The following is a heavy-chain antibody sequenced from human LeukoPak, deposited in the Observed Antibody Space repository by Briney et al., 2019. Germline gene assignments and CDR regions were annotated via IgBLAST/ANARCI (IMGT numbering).Heavy chain of an antibody. Sequence: GGSLRPSCAASGFTFSSYAMSWVRQAPGKGLEWVSAISGSGGSTYYADSVKGRFTISRDNSKNTLYLQMNSLRAEDTAVYYCAKAYVWQYFYWFDPWGQGTLVTVSS. CDR1: GFTFSSYA. J-gene: IGHJ5*02. V-gene: IGHV3-23*01. CDR2: ISGSGGST. CDR3: AKAYVWQYFYWFDP. D-gene: IGHD3-16*01.